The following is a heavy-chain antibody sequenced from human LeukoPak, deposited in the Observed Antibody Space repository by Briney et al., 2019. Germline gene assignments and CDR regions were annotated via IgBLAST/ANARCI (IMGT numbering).Heavy chain of an antibody. D-gene: IGHD4-17*01. CDR3: ARGDLYGDSLDY. Sequence: ASVKVSCKASGYTFTSYFIHWVRQAPGQGLEWMGTINPSSGRTTYAQSFQGRVTVTRDTSTSTDYMELSSLRSEDTAVYYCARGDLYGDSLDYWGQGTLVTVSS. CDR2: INPSSGRT. V-gene: IGHV1-46*01. CDR1: GYTFTSYF. J-gene: IGHJ4*02.